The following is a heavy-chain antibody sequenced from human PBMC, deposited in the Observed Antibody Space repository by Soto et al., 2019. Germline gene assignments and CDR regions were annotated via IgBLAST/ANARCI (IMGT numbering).Heavy chain of an antibody. J-gene: IGHJ4*02. V-gene: IGHV3-74*01. CDR3: ARDRSYSSGWKDY. CDR2: INSDGSST. D-gene: IGHD6-19*01. CDR1: GFTFSNYW. Sequence: GGSLRLSCAASGFTFSNYWMHWVRQAPGKGLVWVSRINSDGSSTSYADSVKGRFTISRDNAKNTLYLQMNSLRAEDTAVYYCARDRSYSSGWKDYWGQGTLVTVSS.